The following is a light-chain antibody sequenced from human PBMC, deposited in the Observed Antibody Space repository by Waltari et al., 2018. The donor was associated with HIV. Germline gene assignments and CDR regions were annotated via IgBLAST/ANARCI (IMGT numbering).Light chain of an antibody. CDR3: SSYTSSSPVV. CDR2: EVS. J-gene: IGLJ2*01. CDR1: SSDVGGYNY. Sequence: QSALTQPASVSGSPGQSITISCTGTSSDVGGYNYVSWYQQHPGKAPKLMIYEVSNRPAGGSNRFSGPKSGNTASLTISGLQAEDEADYYCSSYTSSSPVVFGGGTKLTVL. V-gene: IGLV2-14*01.